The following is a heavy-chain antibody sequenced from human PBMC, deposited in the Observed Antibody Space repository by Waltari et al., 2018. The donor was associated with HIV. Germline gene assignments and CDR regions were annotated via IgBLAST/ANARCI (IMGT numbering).Heavy chain of an antibody. CDR3: AVEEYYETLTGPSRGMDV. CDR2: INPYSGVT. Sequence: QVPLVQSGAEVKTPEASVKVPCKAYGYTLTGQYMTWATQAPGQGLEWMGWINPYSGVTNYAQKFQGRVTMTRDTSISIAYMELSRLRSDDTAVYYCAVEEYYETLTGPSRGMDVWGQGTTVTVSS. D-gene: IGHD3-9*01. J-gene: IGHJ6*02. CDR1: GYTLTGQY. V-gene: IGHV1-2*02.